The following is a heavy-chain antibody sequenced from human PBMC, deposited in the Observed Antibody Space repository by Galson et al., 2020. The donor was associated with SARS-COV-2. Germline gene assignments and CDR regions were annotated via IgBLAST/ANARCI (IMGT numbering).Heavy chain of an antibody. J-gene: IGHJ5*02. Sequence: TGGSLRLSCAASGFTFSSYAMHWVRQAPGKGLEWVAVISYDGSTKYYADSVKGRFTISRDNSKNTLYLQMNSLRAEDTAVYYCARDGGGGFDPWCQGTLVTVSS. V-gene: IGHV3-30-3*01. CDR1: GFTFSSYA. CDR2: ISYDGSTK. CDR3: ARDGGGGFDP. D-gene: IGHD3-3*01.